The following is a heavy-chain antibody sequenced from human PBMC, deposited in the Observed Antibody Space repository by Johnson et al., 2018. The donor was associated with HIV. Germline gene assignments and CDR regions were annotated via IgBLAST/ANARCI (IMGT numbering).Heavy chain of an antibody. Sequence: QVQLVESGGGVVRPGGSLRLSCAASGFIFDDYGMHWVRQAPGKGLEWVAVISYDGSNKYYADSVKGRFTISRDNSKNTLYLQMNSLRAEDTAVYYCARGGSSTSLDAFDIWGQGTMVTVSS. CDR3: ARGGSSTSLDAFDI. CDR2: ISYDGSNK. D-gene: IGHD2-2*01. CDR1: GFIFDDYG. J-gene: IGHJ3*02. V-gene: IGHV3-30*03.